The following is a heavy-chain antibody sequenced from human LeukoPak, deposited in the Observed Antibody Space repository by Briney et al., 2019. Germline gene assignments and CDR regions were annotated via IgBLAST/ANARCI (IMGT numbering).Heavy chain of an antibody. Sequence: SVKVSCKASGGTFSSYAISWVRQAPGQGLEWMGGIIPIFGTTNYAQKFQGRVTITTDESTSTAYMELSSLRSEDTAVYYCAREDCSSTSCPRGRFDPWGQGTLVTVSS. CDR3: AREDCSSTSCPRGRFDP. D-gene: IGHD2-2*01. V-gene: IGHV1-69*05. CDR1: GGTFSSYA. CDR2: IIPIFGTT. J-gene: IGHJ5*02.